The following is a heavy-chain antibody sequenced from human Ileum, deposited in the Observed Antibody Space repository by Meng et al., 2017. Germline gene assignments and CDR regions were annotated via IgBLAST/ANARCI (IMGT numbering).Heavy chain of an antibody. CDR3: ASVELSTVTRLDS. CDR2: INPRGRT. D-gene: IGHD4-17*01. Sequence: QVQLQQWGAGLGKPSETRSRTGAVFRGSVSGYYWTWIRQPPGKGLEWIGEINPRGRTVYNPSLKSRVTISIDTSKNQFSLKLTSVTAADTAVYFCASVELSTVTRLDSWGPGTLVTVSS. CDR1: RGSVSGYY. V-gene: IGHV4-34*01. J-gene: IGHJ4*02.